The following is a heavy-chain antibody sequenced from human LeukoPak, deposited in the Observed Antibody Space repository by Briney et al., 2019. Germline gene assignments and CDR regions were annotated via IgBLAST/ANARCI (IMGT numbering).Heavy chain of an antibody. Sequence: PGGSLRLSCAASGFTFSSYDMHWVRQATGKGLEWVSAIGTAGDTYYPGSVKGRFTISRENAKNSLYLQMNSLRAGDTAVYYCARGHTYYYDSGYGMDVWGQGTTVTVSS. V-gene: IGHV3-13*01. CDR1: GFTFSSYD. CDR2: IGTAGDT. J-gene: IGHJ6*02. CDR3: ARGHTYYYDSGYGMDV. D-gene: IGHD3-22*01.